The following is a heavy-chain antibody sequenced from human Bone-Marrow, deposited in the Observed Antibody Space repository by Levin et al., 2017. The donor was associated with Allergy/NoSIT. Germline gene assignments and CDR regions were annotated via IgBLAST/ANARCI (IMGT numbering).Heavy chain of an antibody. CDR2: GDYTGNT. J-gene: IGHJ4*02. V-gene: IGHV4-59*01. D-gene: IGHD4-17*01. Sequence: KPSETLSLTCNIPADSIRNYYWSWLRQSPGKGLEWIGYGDYTGNTKYNPSLKSRVTISLDTSKSQFSLRVRSVTAADTALYYCARRGFGDYGYFDQWGQGTLVTVST. CDR1: ADSIRNYY. CDR3: ARRGFGDYGYFDQ.